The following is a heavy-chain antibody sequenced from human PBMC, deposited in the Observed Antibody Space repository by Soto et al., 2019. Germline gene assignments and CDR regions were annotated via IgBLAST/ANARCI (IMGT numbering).Heavy chain of an antibody. J-gene: IGHJ4*02. CDR1: GFTFNSYG. Sequence: QVQLVESGGGVVQPGRSLRLSCAASGFTFNSYGMHWVRQAPGKGLEWVAVIWYDGSNKYYGDSVKGRFTISRDNSKNTLYLQMNSLRAEDTAVYYCARDGPNSGFDYWGQGTLVTVSS. CDR2: IWYDGSNK. D-gene: IGHD7-27*01. V-gene: IGHV3-33*01. CDR3: ARDGPNSGFDY.